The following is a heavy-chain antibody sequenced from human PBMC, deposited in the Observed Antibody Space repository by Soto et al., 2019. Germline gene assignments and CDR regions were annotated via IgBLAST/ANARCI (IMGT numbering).Heavy chain of an antibody. CDR2: MNPNSGNT. CDR3: PRVTTGYSSGWPYNWFDP. Sequence: GASAKVSCKSSGYTLTSYDINWGRQATGQGLEWMGWMNPNSGNTGYAQKFQGRVTMTRNTSISTAYMELSSLRSEDTAVYYCPRVTTGYSSGWPYNWFDPWGRGTLLTVSS. D-gene: IGHD6-19*01. CDR1: GYTLTSYD. J-gene: IGHJ5*02. V-gene: IGHV1-8*01.